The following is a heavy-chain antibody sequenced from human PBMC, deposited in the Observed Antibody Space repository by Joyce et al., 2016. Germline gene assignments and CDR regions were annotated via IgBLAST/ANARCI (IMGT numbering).Heavy chain of an antibody. D-gene: IGHD3/OR15-3a*01. V-gene: IGHV3-30*04. J-gene: IGHJ4*02. Sequence: QVQLVESGGDVVQPGGSLRVSCAASGFAVSGYAMNWVRQAPGKGLEWLTFISHDASGKYYSDSVKGRFTVSRDNSKNTLYLQMSSLRTEDTAIYYCARDGWTDRTRSHFDKWGQGTPVTVSS. CDR1: GFAVSGYA. CDR3: ARDGWTDRTRSHFDK. CDR2: ISHDASGK.